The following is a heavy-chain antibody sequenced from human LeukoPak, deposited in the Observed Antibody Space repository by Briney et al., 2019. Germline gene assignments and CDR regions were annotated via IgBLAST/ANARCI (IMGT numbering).Heavy chain of an antibody. CDR3: ARTRTTSVTGPTHDAFDI. J-gene: IGHJ3*02. V-gene: IGHV3-74*01. D-gene: IGHD4-23*01. Sequence: PGGSLRLSCAASGFTFSSYSMNWVRQAPGKGLEWVSRINSGGSSTSYADSVKGRFTISRDNAKNTLYLQMNSLRAEDTAVYYCARTRTTSVTGPTHDAFDIWGQGTMVTVSS. CDR2: INSGGSST. CDR1: GFTFSSYS.